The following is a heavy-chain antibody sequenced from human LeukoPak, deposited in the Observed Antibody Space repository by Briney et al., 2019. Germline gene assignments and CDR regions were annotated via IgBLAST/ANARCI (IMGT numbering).Heavy chain of an antibody. D-gene: IGHD1-26*01. J-gene: IGHJ6*02. Sequence: SETLSLTCNVSRGSISSGGHYWSWIRQRPGKGLEWMGYTYFTGSTNYNPSLKSRVTISVDTSKNQFSLKLSSVTAADTAVYYCARVKIWEGMDVWGQGTTVTVSS. CDR2: TYFTGST. CDR1: RGSISSGGHY. CDR3: ARVKIWEGMDV. V-gene: IGHV4-30-4*01.